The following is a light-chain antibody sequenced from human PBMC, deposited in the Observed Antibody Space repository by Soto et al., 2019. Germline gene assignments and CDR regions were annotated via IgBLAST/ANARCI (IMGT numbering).Light chain of an antibody. CDR1: SSNIGSNT. CDR2: SNN. Sequence: QSVLTQPPSASATPGQRVTISCSGGSSNIGSNTVNWYQQLPGTAPKLLIHSNNQRPSGVPDRFSGSKSGTSASLAISGLQSEDEDDYYCAAWDDSLNGVVFGGGTKLPVL. V-gene: IGLV1-44*01. CDR3: AAWDDSLNGVV. J-gene: IGLJ2*01.